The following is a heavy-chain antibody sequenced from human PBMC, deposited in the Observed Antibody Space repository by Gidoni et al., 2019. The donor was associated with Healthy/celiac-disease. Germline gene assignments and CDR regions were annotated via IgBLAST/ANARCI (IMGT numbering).Heavy chain of an antibody. J-gene: IGHJ4*02. CDR3: TTEGVLLWFGELLGPFDY. V-gene: IGHV3-15*01. CDR2: IKSKTYGWTT. D-gene: IGHD3-10*01. Sequence: EVKLVESWVGLVKPGGSRRLSCASSGFTFSTAWISWVRQAPGKGLEWVGRIKSKTYGWTTYYDAPVKGRFTIARDDSNNTLYLQMNSLKTEDPAVYYFTTEGVLLWFGELLGPFDYWGQGTLVTVSS. CDR1: GFTFSTAW.